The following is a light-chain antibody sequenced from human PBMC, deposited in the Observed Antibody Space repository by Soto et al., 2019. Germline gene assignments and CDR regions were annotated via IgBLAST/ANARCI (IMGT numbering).Light chain of an antibody. Sequence: EIVLTQSPDTLSLSPGERATLSCRASQSVSSSYLAWYQQKPDQAPTLLIYGASSRATGIPDRFSGSGSGTDFTLTISRLEPEDFAVYYCQQYGSSPYTFGQGTKLEIK. CDR3: QQYGSSPYT. CDR1: QSVSSSY. V-gene: IGKV3-20*01. J-gene: IGKJ2*01. CDR2: GAS.